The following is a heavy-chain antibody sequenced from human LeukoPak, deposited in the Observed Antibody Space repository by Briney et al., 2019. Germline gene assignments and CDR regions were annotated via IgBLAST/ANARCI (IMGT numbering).Heavy chain of an antibody. J-gene: IGHJ4*02. Sequence: SETLSLTCTVSGGSISSYYWSWIRQPPGKGLEWIGYIYTSGSTNYNPSLKSRVTISVDTSKNQFSLKLSSVTAADTAVYYCARTYGYFDYWGQGTPVTVSS. CDR3: ARTYGYFDY. CDR2: IYTSGST. CDR1: GGSISSYY. V-gene: IGHV4-4*09. D-gene: IGHD3-10*01.